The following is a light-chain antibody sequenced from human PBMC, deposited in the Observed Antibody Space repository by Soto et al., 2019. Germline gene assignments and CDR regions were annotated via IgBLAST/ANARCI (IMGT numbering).Light chain of an antibody. V-gene: IGKV3-15*01. CDR1: QTIAAN. J-gene: IGKJ1*01. CDR2: GSS. CDR3: HQYGSSPWT. Sequence: EVVMTQSPATVSVSPWDTTSLACRASQTIAANVAWYQQKPGQAPRLLIYGSSTRAAGVPARFSGSGSGTDFILTISSLQSEDFAVYYCHQYGSSPWTFGQGTKVDIK.